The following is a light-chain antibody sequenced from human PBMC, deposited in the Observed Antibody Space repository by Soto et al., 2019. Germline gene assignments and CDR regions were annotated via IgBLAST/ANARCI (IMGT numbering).Light chain of an antibody. V-gene: IGLV2-14*03. CDR3: SSYTTRNTRQIG. CDR1: SSDVGGYNY. Sequence: QSVLTQPASVSGSPGRSITISCTGTSSDVGGYNYVSWYQHHPGKAPKLMIFDVSNRPSGVSNRFSGSKSGNTASLTISGLQPEDEADYYCSSYTTRNTRQIGFGTGIKVAGL. J-gene: IGLJ1*01. CDR2: DVS.